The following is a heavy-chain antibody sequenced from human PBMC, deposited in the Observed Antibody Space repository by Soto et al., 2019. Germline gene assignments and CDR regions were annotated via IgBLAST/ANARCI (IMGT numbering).Heavy chain of an antibody. CDR3: AKSGSLDS. V-gene: IGHV1-3*01. D-gene: IGHD3-10*01. CDR2: INAANGDS. Sequence: ASVKVSCKASGYTFSAYAIHWVRQAPGQGLECMGWINAANGDSRYSQKFQGRLTITGDTSTTTAYVDLSSLTSEDTAVYYCAKSGSLDSWGQGTPVTVSS. J-gene: IGHJ4*02. CDR1: GYTFSAYA.